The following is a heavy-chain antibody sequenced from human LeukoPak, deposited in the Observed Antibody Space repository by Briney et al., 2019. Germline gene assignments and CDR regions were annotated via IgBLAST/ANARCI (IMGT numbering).Heavy chain of an antibody. CDR3: ARLGGIAADNAFDI. CDR2: IRSTSNYI. Sequence: GGSLRLSCGASGFTFGTYAMTWVRQSPGKGLEWVSTIRSTSNYIYYAAPVKGRFTISRDNPKNSLYLQMNSLRAEDTAVYYCARLGGIAADNAFDIWGHGTLVTVSS. CDR1: GFTFGTYA. J-gene: IGHJ3*02. V-gene: IGHV3-21*01. D-gene: IGHD6-13*01.